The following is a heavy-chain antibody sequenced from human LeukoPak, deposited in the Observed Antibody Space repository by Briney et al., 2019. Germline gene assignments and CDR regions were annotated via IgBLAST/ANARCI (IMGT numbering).Heavy chain of an antibody. J-gene: IGHJ5*02. CDR3: ARGPIVMVNDNWFDP. Sequence: LETLSLTCTVSGYSNSRGYYWGWSRQTPGKGLEWIGNIHHSGRTYYNPSLQSRVSISVDTSGNQFSVKLSSVTAADTAVYYCARGPIVMVNDNWFDPWGQGTLVIVSS. CDR1: GYSNSRGYY. V-gene: IGHV4-38-2*02. CDR2: IHHSGRT. D-gene: IGHD2-21*01.